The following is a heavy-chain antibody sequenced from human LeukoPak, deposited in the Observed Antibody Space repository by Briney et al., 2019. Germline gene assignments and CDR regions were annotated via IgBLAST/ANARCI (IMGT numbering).Heavy chain of an antibody. V-gene: IGHV3-7*01. J-gene: IGHJ4*02. CDR3: AKYFYDGSGTHYFDY. D-gene: IGHD3-22*01. Sequence: GGSLRLSCAASGFTFSSHWMSWVRQAPGKGLAWVGNIKPDGSEKYYVDSLKGRFIISRDNAKNSLYLQMNSLRAEDVAVYYCAKYFYDGSGTHYFDYWGQGTPVTVSS. CDR2: IKPDGSEK. CDR1: GFTFSSHW.